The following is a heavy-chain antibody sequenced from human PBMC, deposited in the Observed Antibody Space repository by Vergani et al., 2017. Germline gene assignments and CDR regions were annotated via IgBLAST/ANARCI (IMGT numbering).Heavy chain of an antibody. D-gene: IGHD3-9*01. CDR3: AKDNRTPYYDIXTGYYRHYYYGMDV. V-gene: IGHV3-23*01. CDR2: ISGSGGST. Sequence: EVQLLESGGGLVQPGGSLRLSCAASGFTFSSYAMSWVRQAPGKGLEWVSAISGSGGSTYYADSVKGRFTISRDNSKNTLYLQMNSLRAEDTAVYYCAKDNRTPYYDIXTGYYRHYYYGMDVWGQGTTVTVSS. CDR1: GFTFSSYA. J-gene: IGHJ6*02.